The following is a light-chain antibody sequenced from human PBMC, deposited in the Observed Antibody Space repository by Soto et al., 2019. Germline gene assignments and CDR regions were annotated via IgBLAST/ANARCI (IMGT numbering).Light chain of an antibody. V-gene: IGKV1-5*03. CDR2: KAS. Sequence: DIQMTQSPSTLSASVGDRVAITCRASQSISGSLAWYQQKPGKAPKLLIYKASSLESGVPSRFSGSGSGTEFTLTISSLQPDDFAAYYCQQYNSYSWTFGQGAKVDI. J-gene: IGKJ1*01. CDR3: QQYNSYSWT. CDR1: QSISGS.